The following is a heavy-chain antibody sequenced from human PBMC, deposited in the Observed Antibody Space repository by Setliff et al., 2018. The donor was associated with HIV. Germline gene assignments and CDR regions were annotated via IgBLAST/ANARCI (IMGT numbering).Heavy chain of an antibody. Sequence: PGESLTISCQGSGYSFTSYWIGWVRQMPGKGLEWMGLIHPIDSDVRYSPSFQGQVTMSADKSINTAYLQWGSLKASDSAMYYCARVGDTSGYYFYIFDLWGQGTMVTV. CDR2: IHPIDSDV. D-gene: IGHD3-22*01. J-gene: IGHJ3*01. V-gene: IGHV5-51*01. CDR1: GYSFTSYW. CDR3: ARVGDTSGYYFYIFDL.